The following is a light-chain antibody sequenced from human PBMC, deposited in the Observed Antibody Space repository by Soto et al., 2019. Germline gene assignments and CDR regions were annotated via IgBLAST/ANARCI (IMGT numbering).Light chain of an antibody. J-gene: IGKJ1*01. CDR2: SSS. CDR3: QQYGRSPTWT. Sequence: EIVLTQSPGTLSLSPGGRATLSFRASQTISGTYLAWYQQKPGQAPRLLIYSSSSRAAGVSDRFSGSGSGTDFSLTISRLEPEDFAMYYCQQYGRSPTWTFGQGTRVDIK. V-gene: IGKV3-20*01. CDR1: QTISGTY.